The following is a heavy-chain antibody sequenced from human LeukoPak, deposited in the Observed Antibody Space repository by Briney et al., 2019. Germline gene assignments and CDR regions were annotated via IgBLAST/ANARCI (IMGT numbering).Heavy chain of an antibody. CDR1: GYTFTSYG. V-gene: IGHV1-18*01. CDR3: AREWFGELSKDY. D-gene: IGHD3-10*01. J-gene: IGHJ4*02. CDR2: ISAYNSNT. Sequence: ASVKVSCKASGYTFTSYGISWVRQAPGQGLEWMGWISAYNSNTNYAQKLQGRVTMTTDTSTSTAYMELRSLRSDDTAVYYCAREWFGELSKDYWGQGTLVTVSS.